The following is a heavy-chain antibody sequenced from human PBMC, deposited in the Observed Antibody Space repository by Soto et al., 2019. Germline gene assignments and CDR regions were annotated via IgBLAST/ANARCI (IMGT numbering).Heavy chain of an antibody. J-gene: IGHJ3*02. CDR3: ARVTGDDAFDI. CDR1: GFTVSSNY. CDR2: IYSGGST. V-gene: IGHV3-53*01. D-gene: IGHD7-27*01. Sequence: GVSLRLSCAASGFTVSSNYMSWVRQAPGKGLEWVSVIYSGGSTYYADSVKGRFTISRDNSKNTLYLQMNSLRAEDTAVYYCARVTGDDAFDIWGQGTMVTVSS.